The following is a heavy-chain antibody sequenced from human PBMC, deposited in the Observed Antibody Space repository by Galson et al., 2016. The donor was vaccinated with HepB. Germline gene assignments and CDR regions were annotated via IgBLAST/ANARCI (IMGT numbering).Heavy chain of an antibody. Sequence: CAISGDSVSSNSAAWNWIRQSPSRGLEWLGRTYYRSKWYNDYGVSVKSRITINPDTPKNQISLQLNSVTPEDTAVYYCARDIAVAGTNFYYYMDVWGKGTTVTVSS. CDR3: ARDIAVAGTNFYYYMDV. D-gene: IGHD6-19*01. CDR1: GDSVSSNSAA. V-gene: IGHV6-1*01. J-gene: IGHJ6*03. CDR2: TYYRSKWYN.